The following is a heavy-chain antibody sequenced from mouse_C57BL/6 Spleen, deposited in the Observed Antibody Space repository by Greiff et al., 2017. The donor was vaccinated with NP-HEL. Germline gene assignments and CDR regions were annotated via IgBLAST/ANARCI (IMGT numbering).Heavy chain of an antibody. CDR2: INPSTGGT. CDR1: GYSFTGYY. Sequence: QVGPELVKPGASVKISCKASGYSFTGYYMNWVKQSPEKSLEWIGEINPSTGGTTYNQKFKAKATLTVDKSSSTAYMQLKSLTSEDSAVYSCARRDNGSRLDYAMDYWGQGTSVTVSS. J-gene: IGHJ4*01. CDR3: ARRDNGSRLDYAMDY. D-gene: IGHD1-1*01. V-gene: IGHV1-42*01.